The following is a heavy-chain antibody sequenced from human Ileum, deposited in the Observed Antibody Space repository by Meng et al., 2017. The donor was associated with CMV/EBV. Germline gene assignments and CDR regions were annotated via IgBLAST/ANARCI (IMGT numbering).Heavy chain of an antibody. CDR3: ARFGGLFDY. D-gene: IGHD3-16*01. V-gene: IGHV3-7*01. Sequence: GESLKISCAASGFAFSTCWMSWVRQAPGKGLEWVANIKQDGSDKYYVDSVKGRFTISRDNAKNSLYLQMNSLRAEDTAVYYCARFGGLFDYWGQGTLVTVSS. J-gene: IGHJ4*02. CDR2: IKQDGSDK. CDR1: GFAFSTCW.